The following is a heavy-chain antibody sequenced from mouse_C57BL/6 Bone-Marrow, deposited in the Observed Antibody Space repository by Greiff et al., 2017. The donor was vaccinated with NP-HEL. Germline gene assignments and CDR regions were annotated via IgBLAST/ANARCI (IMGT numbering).Heavy chain of an antibody. CDR3: ARGVIYDGYLYFDY. D-gene: IGHD2-3*01. V-gene: IGHV1-52*01. CDR2: IDPSDSET. Sequence: QVQLQQSGAELVRPGSSVKLSCKASGYTFTSYWMHWVKQRPIQGLEWIGNIDPSDSETHYNQKFKDKATLTVDKSSSTAYMQLSSLTSEDSAVYYCARGVIYDGYLYFDYWGQGTTLTVSS. CDR1: GYTFTSYW. J-gene: IGHJ2*01.